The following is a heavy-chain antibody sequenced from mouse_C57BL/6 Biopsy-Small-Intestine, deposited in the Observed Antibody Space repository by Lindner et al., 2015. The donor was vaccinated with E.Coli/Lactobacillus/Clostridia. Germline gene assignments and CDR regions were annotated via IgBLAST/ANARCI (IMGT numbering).Heavy chain of an antibody. J-gene: IGHJ2*01. CDR1: GYTFTDYN. CDR2: INPNNGGA. CDR3: ARGIFYGNPFDY. D-gene: IGHD2-1*01. Sequence: VQLQESGPELVKPGASVKMSCKASGYTFTDYNMHWVKQSHGKSLEWIGYINPNNGGANYNQKFKGKATLTVNKSSTTAYMELRSLTSEDSAVYYCARGIFYGNPFDYWGQGTTLTVSS. V-gene: IGHV1-22*01.